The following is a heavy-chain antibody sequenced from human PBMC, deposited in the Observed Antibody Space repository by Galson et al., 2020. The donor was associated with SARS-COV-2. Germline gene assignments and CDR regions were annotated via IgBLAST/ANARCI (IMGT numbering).Heavy chain of an antibody. CDR1: GDSISSGDYY. CDR3: ARKRLDAFDI. V-gene: IGHV4-61*02. CDR2: IHSGEST. Sequence: SETLSLTCTVSGDSISSGDYYWTRIRQPAAKGLEWIGRIHSGESTNYNPALLSRVTISTDTAKNQFSLKLNSVTAADTAIYYCARKRLDAFDIWGQGTMVTVSS. J-gene: IGHJ3*02.